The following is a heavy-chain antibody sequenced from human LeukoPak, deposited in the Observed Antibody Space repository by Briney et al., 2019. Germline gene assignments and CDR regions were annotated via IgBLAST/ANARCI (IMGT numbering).Heavy chain of an antibody. J-gene: IGHJ4*02. CDR3: AGVTTFSFDY. Sequence: ASVKVSCKAAGYTLTELSMHWVRQAPGKGLEWMGGFDPEDGETIYAQKFQGRVTMTEDTATDTAYMELSSLRSEDTAVYYCAGVTTFSFDYWGQGTLVTVSS. CDR2: FDPEDGET. CDR1: GYTLTELS. V-gene: IGHV1-24*01. D-gene: IGHD4-17*01.